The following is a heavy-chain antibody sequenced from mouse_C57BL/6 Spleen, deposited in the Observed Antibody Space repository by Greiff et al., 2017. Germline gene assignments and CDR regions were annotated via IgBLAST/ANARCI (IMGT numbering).Heavy chain of an antibody. V-gene: IGHV1-59*01. J-gene: IGHJ3*01. CDR1: GYTFTSYW. CDR3: AIYSPAWCAY. CDR2: IDPSDSYT. D-gene: IGHD2-1*01. Sequence: VQLQQPGAELVRPGTSVKLSCKASGYTFTSYWMHWVKQRPGQGLEWIGVIDPSDSYTNYNQKFKGKATLTVDTSSSAAYMQRSSLTSEDSAVYYCAIYSPAWCAYWGQGTLVTVSA.